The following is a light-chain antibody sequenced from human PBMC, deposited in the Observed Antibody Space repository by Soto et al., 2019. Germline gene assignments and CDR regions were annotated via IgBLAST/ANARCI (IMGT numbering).Light chain of an antibody. Sequence: QSVLTQPASVSGSPGQSITISCTGTINDVGSYNLVSWYQQHPGKAPKLMISEDSKRPSGVSTRFSDSKSGITASLTISGLRAEDEADYYCCSYAGSSTYVFGTGTKVTVL. J-gene: IGLJ1*01. CDR1: INDVGSYNL. CDR3: CSYAGSSTYV. CDR2: EDS. V-gene: IGLV2-23*01.